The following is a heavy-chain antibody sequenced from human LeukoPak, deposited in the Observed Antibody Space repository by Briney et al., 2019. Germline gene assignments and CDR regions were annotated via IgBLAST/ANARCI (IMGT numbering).Heavy chain of an antibody. CDR3: ARDQEGFDY. CDR2: IYPRDGST. V-gene: IGHV1-46*01. CDR1: GYTFTSNY. J-gene: IGHJ4*02. Sequence: ASVKVACKASGYTFTSNYIHWVRQAPGQGLEWMGMIYPRDGSTSYAQKFQGRVTVTRDTSTSTVHMELSGLRSEDTAVYYCARDQEGFDYWGQGTLVTVSS.